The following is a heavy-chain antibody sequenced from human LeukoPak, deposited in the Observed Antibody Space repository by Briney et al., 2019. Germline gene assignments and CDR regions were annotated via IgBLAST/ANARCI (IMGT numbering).Heavy chain of an antibody. Sequence: GRSLRLSCTASGFTFSSYAMHWVRQAPGKGLEWVAVISYDGSNKYYADSVKGRFTISRDNSKNTLYLQMNSLRAEDTAVYYCAKDRGSSGYSTLDFDYWGQGTLVTVSS. V-gene: IGHV3-30*04. CDR3: AKDRGSSGYSTLDFDY. J-gene: IGHJ4*02. CDR2: ISYDGSNK. CDR1: GFTFSSYA. D-gene: IGHD3-22*01.